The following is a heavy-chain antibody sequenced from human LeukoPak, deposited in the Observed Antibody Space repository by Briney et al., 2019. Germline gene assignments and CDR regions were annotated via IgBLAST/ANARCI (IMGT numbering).Heavy chain of an antibody. CDR2: ISGSGGST. D-gene: IGHD3-3*01. Sequence: PGGSLRLSCAASGFTFSSYAMSWVRQAPGKGLVWVSAISGSGGSTYYADSVKGRFTISRDNSKNTLYLQMNSLRAEDTAVYYCAKEEGLIRFLEWRGYFDYWGQGTLVTVSS. V-gene: IGHV3-23*01. CDR1: GFTFSSYA. CDR3: AKEEGLIRFLEWRGYFDY. J-gene: IGHJ4*02.